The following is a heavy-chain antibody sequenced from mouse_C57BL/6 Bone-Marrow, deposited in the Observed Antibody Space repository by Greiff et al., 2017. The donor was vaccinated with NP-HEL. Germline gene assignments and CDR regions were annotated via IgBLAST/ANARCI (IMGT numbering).Heavy chain of an antibody. CDR3: AREGGYYGSPFAY. J-gene: IGHJ3*01. Sequence: ESGPGLVKPSQSLSLTCSVTGYSIISGYYWNWIRQFPGNKLEWMAYISYDGSNNYNPSLKNRISLTRDISKNQLFLKLTSVTTEDTATYYCAREGGYYGSPFAYWGQGTLVTVSA. CDR2: ISYDGSN. V-gene: IGHV3-6*01. D-gene: IGHD1-1*01. CDR1: GYSIISGYY.